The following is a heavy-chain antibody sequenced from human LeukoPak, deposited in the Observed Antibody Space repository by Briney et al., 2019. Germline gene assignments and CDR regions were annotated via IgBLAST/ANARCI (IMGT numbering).Heavy chain of an antibody. CDR3: AKRGFCPSSCNFDY. V-gene: IGHV3-23*01. CDR1: GFTFSSYA. J-gene: IGHJ4*02. CDR2: LSGDGITP. D-gene: IGHD2-2*01. Sequence: GGSLRLSCAASGFTFSSYAMNLVPHAPGKGLECGSTLSGDGITPYYADSVKGRFTTSRDNSKNTLFLQMNSLRAEDTAVYYCAKRGFCPSSCNFDYWGQGTLVAVSS.